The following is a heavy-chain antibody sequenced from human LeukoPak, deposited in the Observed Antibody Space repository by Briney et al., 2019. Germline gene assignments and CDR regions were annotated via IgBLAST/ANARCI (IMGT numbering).Heavy chain of an antibody. J-gene: IGHJ4*02. CDR3: AKEMGVVLMVYALDY. CDR1: GFTLSSYA. Sequence: GGSLRLSCAASGFTLSSYAMSWVRQAPGKGLEWVSGISGSGGNTFYADSVKGRFTISRDNSKSTLSLQMNSLRAEDTAVYYCAKEMGVVLMVYALDYWGQGNLVTVSS. D-gene: IGHD2-8*01. CDR2: ISGSGGNT. V-gene: IGHV3-23*01.